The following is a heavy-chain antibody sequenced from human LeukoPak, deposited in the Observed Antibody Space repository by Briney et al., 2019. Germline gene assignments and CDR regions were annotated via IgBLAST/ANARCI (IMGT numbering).Heavy chain of an antibody. J-gene: IGHJ4*02. V-gene: IGHV1-18*01. D-gene: IGHD3-22*01. CDR2: ISAYNGNT. Sequence: AASVKVSCKASGYTFTSYGISWVRRAPGQGLEWMGWISAYNGNTNYAQKLQGRVTMTTDTSTSTAYMELRSLRSDDTAVYYCATSPNYYDSSGLFDYWGQGTLVTVSS. CDR3: ATSPNYYDSSGLFDY. CDR1: GYTFTSYG.